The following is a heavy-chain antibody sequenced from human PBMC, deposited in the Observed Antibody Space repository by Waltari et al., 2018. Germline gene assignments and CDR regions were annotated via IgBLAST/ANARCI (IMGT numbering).Heavy chain of an antibody. Sequence: QVQLVQSGGGVVQPGRSLRLSCAASGFTFSSYAMHSVRQAPGKGVEWVAVISYDGSNKYYADSVKGRFTISRDNSKSTLFLQMSSLRADDTAVYYCARDLMAVGAITREGVDDWGQGSLVTVSS. CDR3: ARDLMAVGAITREGVDD. CDR1: GFTFSSYA. V-gene: IGHV3-30-3*01. J-gene: IGHJ4*02. CDR2: ISYDGSNK. D-gene: IGHD6-19*01.